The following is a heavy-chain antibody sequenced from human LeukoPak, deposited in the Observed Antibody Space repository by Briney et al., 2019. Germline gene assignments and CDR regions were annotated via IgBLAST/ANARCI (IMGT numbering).Heavy chain of an antibody. CDR3: ALAFSGYDRWFPEPPDQ. D-gene: IGHD5-12*01. V-gene: IGHV1-69*13. J-gene: IGHJ4*02. CDR1: GSAFSGYT. Sequence: SVKVSCKASGSAFSGYTITWVRQAPGQGLEWVGGIITNLASTNYAQRFQGRVTISADDSTSTAYMQLRSLTSEGTAFYYCALAFSGYDRWFPEPPDQWGQGTLVTVSS. CDR2: IITNLAST.